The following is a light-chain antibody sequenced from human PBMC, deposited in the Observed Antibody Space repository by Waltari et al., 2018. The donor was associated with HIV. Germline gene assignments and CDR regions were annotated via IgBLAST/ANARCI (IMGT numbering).Light chain of an antibody. V-gene: IGKV1-27*01. CDR3: QKYDSAPRT. Sequence: DIQMTQSPSSLSASVGDRVTITCRASQGISNYLAWYQQKPGKIPKLLIYAASSLHSGVPSRFSGSGSATDFTLTIDGLQPEDVATYYCQKYDSAPRTFGQGTKFEI. J-gene: IGKJ1*01. CDR2: AAS. CDR1: QGISNY.